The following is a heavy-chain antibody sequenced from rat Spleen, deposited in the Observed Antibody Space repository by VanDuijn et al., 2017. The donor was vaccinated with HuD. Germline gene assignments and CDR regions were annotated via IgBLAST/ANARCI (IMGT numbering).Heavy chain of an antibody. V-gene: IGHV2-41*01. J-gene: IGHJ2*01. Sequence: QVQLKESGPGLVQPSQTLSLTCTVAGFSLTSYNVHWVRQPPGKGLEWMGVIWNTGGTRYNSALKSRLSISKDTSKSQVFLKMNSLQTEDTATYYCAARIPGFDYWGQGVMVTVSS. CDR2: IWNTGGT. CDR1: GFSLTSYN. CDR3: AARIPGFDY.